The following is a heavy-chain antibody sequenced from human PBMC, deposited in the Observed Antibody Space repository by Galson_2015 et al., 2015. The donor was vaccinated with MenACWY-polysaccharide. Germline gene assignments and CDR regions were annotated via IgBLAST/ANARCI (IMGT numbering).Heavy chain of an antibody. J-gene: IGHJ4*02. D-gene: IGHD3-22*01. CDR3: ASPRESGAYYYPVDF. CDR1: GFTLTDHY. CDR2: INPDSGDT. Sequence: SVKVSCKASGFTLTDHYIHWVRQAPGQGLEWMGRINPDSGDTAFAQKFQGRATLTRDTSITTVYMELSRLTSDDTAAYFCASPRESGAYYYPVDFWGQGTLVTVS. V-gene: IGHV1-2*06.